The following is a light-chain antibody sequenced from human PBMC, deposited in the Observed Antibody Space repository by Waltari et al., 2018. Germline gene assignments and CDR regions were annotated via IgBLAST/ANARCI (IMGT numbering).Light chain of an antibody. CDR3: ATWDDSLNGL. CDR1: SSHIGSKA. V-gene: IGLV1-44*01. J-gene: IGLJ2*01. CDR2: SNN. Sequence: FLTPPPSVSCTPGQCVSLSCSRSSSHIGSKAVNWYQQVPGPAPKLLIYSNNQRPSGVPDRFSGSKSGTSASLAISGLQSEDEADYYCATWDDSLNGLFGGGTKLTVL.